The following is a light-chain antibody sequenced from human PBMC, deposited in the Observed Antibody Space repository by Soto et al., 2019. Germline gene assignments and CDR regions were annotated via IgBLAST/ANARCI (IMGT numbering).Light chain of an antibody. CDR2: LGS. J-gene: IGKJ2*01. CDR3: IQTLQALYS. CDR1: QSLRHHNGYNY. Sequence: IVMTQSPLSLPVTPGEPASISCRSSQSLRHHNGYNYLDWSLQKPGQSPQVLIYLGSNRASGVPNRVSDRGSNTVFILKISRVEAEYVGVYYCIQTLQALYSFGQDTKLEIK. V-gene: IGKV2-28*01.